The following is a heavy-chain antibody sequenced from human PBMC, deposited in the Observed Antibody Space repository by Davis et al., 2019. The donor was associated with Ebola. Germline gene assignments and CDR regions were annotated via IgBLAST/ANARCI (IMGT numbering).Heavy chain of an antibody. V-gene: IGHV5-51*01. CDR1: GYNFATYW. Sequence: GESLKISCKGSGYNFATYWIGWVRQLPGKGLEWMGIIYPGDSDTRYSPSFQGQVTISADKSISTAYLQWSSLKASDTAMYYCARHRESGSPDYWGQGTLVTVSS. CDR2: IYPGDSDT. CDR3: ARHRESGSPDY. D-gene: IGHD1-26*01. J-gene: IGHJ4*02.